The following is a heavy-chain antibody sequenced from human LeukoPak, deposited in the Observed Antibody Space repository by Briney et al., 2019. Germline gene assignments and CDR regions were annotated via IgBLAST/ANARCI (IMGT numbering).Heavy chain of an antibody. J-gene: IGHJ6*04. V-gene: IGHV3-48*03. Sequence: GGSLRLSCAASGFTFSSYEMNWVRQDPGKGLEGVSYISSSGSTIYYADSLKGRFTISRDNAKNSLYLQMNSLRAEDTAVYYCAELGITMIGGVWGKGTTVTISS. CDR1: GFTFSSYE. CDR3: AELGITMIGGV. D-gene: IGHD3-10*02. CDR2: ISSSGSTI.